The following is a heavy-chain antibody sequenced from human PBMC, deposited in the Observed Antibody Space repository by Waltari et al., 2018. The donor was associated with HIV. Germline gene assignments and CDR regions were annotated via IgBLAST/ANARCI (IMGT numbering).Heavy chain of an antibody. CDR2: ISSGSSTI. D-gene: IGHD5-12*01. CDR1: GFTFSSYS. V-gene: IGHV3-48*04. CDR3: ARDQDGSVDY. Sequence: EVQLVESGGGLVQPGGSLRLSCAASGFTFSSYSMNWVGQAPGKGLEWVSYISSGSSTIYYADSVKGRYTISRDNAKNSLYLQMNSLRAEDTAVYYCARDQDGSVDYWGQGTLVTVSS. J-gene: IGHJ4*02.